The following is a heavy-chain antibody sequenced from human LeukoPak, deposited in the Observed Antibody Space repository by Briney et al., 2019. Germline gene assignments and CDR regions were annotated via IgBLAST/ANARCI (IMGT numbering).Heavy chain of an antibody. V-gene: IGHV3-23*01. CDR3: AKGNDILTGPLDY. J-gene: IGHJ4*02. CDR1: GFTFSGYA. Sequence: GGSLRLSCAASGFTFSGYAMSWVRQAPGKGLEWVSAISGSGGSTYYADSVKGRFTISRDNSKNTLYLQMNSLRAEDTAVYYCAKGNDILTGPLDYWGQGTLVTVSS. CDR2: ISGSGGST. D-gene: IGHD3-9*01.